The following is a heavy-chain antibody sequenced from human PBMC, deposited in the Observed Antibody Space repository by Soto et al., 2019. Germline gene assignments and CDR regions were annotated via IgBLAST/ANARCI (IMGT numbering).Heavy chain of an antibody. Sequence: EVQLVESGGGLVQPGGSLKLSCAASGFIFSGSAIQWVRQASGKGLEWVGRIRSRANNFATSSAASVKGRFTFSRDDSKNTAYLQMHTLKPEDTAVYYCARGQGAAIGDYYYHGMDVWGQGTTVTVSS. D-gene: IGHD2-2*02. CDR3: ARGQGAAIGDYYYHGMDV. V-gene: IGHV3-73*02. CDR2: IRSRANNFAT. J-gene: IGHJ6*02. CDR1: GFIFSGSA.